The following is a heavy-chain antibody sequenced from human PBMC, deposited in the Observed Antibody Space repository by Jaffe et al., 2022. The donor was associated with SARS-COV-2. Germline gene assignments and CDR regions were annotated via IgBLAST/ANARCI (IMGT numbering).Heavy chain of an antibody. CDR1: GYTFSNYY. CDR2: INPGADST. CDR3: ARAFRSSGWYGYFAY. J-gene: IGHJ4*02. Sequence: QVQLVQSGAEVKKPGASVKVSCKTSGYTFSNYYMYWVRQAPGQGLEWMGMINPGADSTNYAQNLEGRVTMTRDTSTSTVYMELSSLRSEDTAVYYCARAFRSSGWYGYFAYWGQGTLVTVSS. D-gene: IGHD6-19*01. V-gene: IGHV1-46*04.